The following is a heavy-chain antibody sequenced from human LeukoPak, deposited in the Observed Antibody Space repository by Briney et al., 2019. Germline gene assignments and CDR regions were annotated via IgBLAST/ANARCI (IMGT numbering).Heavy chain of an antibody. CDR2: IIPILGIA. V-gene: IGHV1-69*04. J-gene: IGHJ6*02. CDR3: ASGYCSGGSCYHGAYYYGMDV. Sequence: ASVKVSCKASGGTFSSYAISWVRQAPGQGLEWMGRIIPILGIANYAQKFQGRVTITADKSTSTAYMELSSLRSEDTAVYYCASGYCSGGSCYHGAYYYGMDVWGQGTTVTVSS. CDR1: GGTFSSYA. D-gene: IGHD2-15*01.